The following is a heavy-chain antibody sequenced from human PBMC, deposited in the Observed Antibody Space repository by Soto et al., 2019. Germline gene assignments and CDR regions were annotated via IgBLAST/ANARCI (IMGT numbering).Heavy chain of an antibody. D-gene: IGHD3-9*01. Sequence: SGPTLVNPTQTLTLTCTFSGFSLSTSGVGVGWIRQPPGKALEWLALIYWDDDKRYSPSLKSRLTITKDTSKNQVVLTMTNMDPVDTATYYCAHKTRILTGYTASNFDYWGQGTLVTVSS. J-gene: IGHJ4*02. V-gene: IGHV2-5*02. CDR1: GFSLSTSGVG. CDR3: AHKTRILTGYTASNFDY. CDR2: IYWDDDK.